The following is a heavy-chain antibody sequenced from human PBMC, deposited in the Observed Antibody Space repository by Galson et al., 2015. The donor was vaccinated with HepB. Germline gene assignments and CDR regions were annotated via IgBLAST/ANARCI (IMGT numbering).Heavy chain of an antibody. V-gene: IGHV3-30*18. Sequence: SLRLSCAASGFTFSNFGMHWVRQAPGKGLEWVAIISYDGSNNYYADAVKGRFTISRDNSKNTLYLQMSSLRAEDTALYYCANASDGEYSPIWVCPWDQGVHVTGSA. CDR2: ISYDGSNN. CDR3: ANASDGEYSPIWVCP. D-gene: IGHD2/OR15-2a*01. J-gene: IGHJ5*02. CDR1: GFTFSNFG.